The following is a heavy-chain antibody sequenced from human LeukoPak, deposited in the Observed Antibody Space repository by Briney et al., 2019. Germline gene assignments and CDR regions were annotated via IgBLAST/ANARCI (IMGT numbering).Heavy chain of an antibody. CDR3: ARDGGTYYYDSSGYYPQGYFDY. J-gene: IGHJ4*02. CDR1: GFTVSSNY. V-gene: IGHV3-53*01. Sequence: GGSPRLSCAASGFTVSSNYMSWVRQAPGKGLEWVSVIYSGGSTYYADSVKGRFTISRDNSKNTLYLQMNSLRAEDTAVYYCARDGGTYYYDSSGYYPQGYFDYWGQGTLVTVSS. CDR2: IYSGGST. D-gene: IGHD3-22*01.